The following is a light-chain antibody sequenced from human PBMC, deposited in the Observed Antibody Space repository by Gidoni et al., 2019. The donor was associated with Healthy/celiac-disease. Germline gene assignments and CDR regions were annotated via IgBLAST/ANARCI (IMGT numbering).Light chain of an antibody. Sequence: EIVLTQSPAFQALTPREKVTITCRASQSIGSSLHCYQQKPDQSPKLLIKYASPSISGVPSRFSGSGSGTDFTLTINRLEAEDAAAYYCHQSSSLPFTFGPGTKVDIQ. J-gene: IGKJ3*01. CDR1: QSIGSS. V-gene: IGKV6D-21*02. CDR3: HQSSSLPFT. CDR2: YAS.